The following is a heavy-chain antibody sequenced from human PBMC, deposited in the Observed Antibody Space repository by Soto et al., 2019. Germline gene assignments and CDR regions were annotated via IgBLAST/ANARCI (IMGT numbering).Heavy chain of an antibody. Sequence: EVQLVESGGGLVQPGGSLRLSCAASGFTFSSYSMNWVRQAPGNGLEWVSYISSSSSTIYYADSVKGRFTISRDNAKNSLYLQMNSLRAEDTAVYYCARSSSSNYYYYYMDVWGKGTTVTVSS. CDR2: ISSSSSTI. V-gene: IGHV3-48*01. CDR1: GFTFSSYS. D-gene: IGHD6-6*01. CDR3: ARSSSSNYYYYYMDV. J-gene: IGHJ6*03.